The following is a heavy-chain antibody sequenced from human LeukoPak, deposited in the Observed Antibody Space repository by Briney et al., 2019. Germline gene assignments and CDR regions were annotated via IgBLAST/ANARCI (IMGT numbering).Heavy chain of an antibody. D-gene: IGHD4-11*01. CDR3: AGAPDYSNYVFDY. Sequence: PGGSLRLSCAASGFTFDDYGMSWVRQAPGKGLEWVSGINWNGGSTGYADSVKGRFTISRDNAKNSLYLQMNSLRAEDTALYYCAGAPDYSNYVFDYWGQGTLVAVSS. J-gene: IGHJ4*02. CDR2: INWNGGST. V-gene: IGHV3-20*04. CDR1: GFTFDDYG.